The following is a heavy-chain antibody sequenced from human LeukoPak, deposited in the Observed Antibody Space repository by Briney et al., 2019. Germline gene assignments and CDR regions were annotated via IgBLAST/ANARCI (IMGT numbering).Heavy chain of an antibody. CDR1: GFTFSSYA. V-gene: IGHV3-30-3*01. Sequence: GRSLRLSCAASGFTFSSYAMHWVRQAPGKGLEWVAVISYDGSNKYYADSVKGRFTISRDNSKNTLYLQMNSLRAEDTAVYYCAKAYQQVFWSGYFDYWGQGTLVTVSS. CDR3: AKAYQQVFWSGYFDY. CDR2: ISYDGSNK. D-gene: IGHD3-3*01. J-gene: IGHJ4*02.